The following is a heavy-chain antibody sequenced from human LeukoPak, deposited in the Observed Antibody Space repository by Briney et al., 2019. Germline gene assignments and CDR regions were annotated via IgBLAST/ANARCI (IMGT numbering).Heavy chain of an antibody. D-gene: IGHD3-22*01. CDR2: INHSGST. J-gene: IGHJ5*02. V-gene: IGHV4-34*01. CDR3: ARGLVRSGYSPPPWFDP. CDR1: GGSLSGYY. Sequence: SETLSLTCAVYGGSLSGYYWSWIRQPPGKGLEWIGEINHSGSTNYNPSLKSRVTISVDTSKNQFSLKLSSVTAADTAVYYCARGLVRSGYSPPPWFDPWGQGTLVTVSS.